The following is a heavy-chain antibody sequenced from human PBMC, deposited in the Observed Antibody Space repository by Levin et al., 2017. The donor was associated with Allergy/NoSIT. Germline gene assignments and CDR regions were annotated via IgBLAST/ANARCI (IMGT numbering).Heavy chain of an antibody. CDR1: GFSFTSFW. CDR3: ARRDSDSSNPFDH. V-gene: IGHV5-51*01. Sequence: GESLKISCQASGFSFTSFWFGWVRQRPGKGLEWMGLIFPSDSDTRVSPSFQGQIIMSVDKSISTAYLQWSSLKASDTGIYYCARRDSDSSNPFDHWGQGTLVTVSP. J-gene: IGHJ4*02. CDR2: IFPSDSDT. D-gene: IGHD4-11*01.